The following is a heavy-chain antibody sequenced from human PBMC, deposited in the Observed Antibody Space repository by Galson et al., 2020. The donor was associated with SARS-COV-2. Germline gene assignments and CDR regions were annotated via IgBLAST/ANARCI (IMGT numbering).Heavy chain of an antibody. CDR3: ARCYGDCPY. V-gene: IGHV4-39*07. D-gene: IGHD4-17*01. Sequence: SETLSLTCTVSGGSISSSSYYWGWIRQPPGKGLEWIGSIYYSGSTYYNPSLKSRVTISVDTSKNQFSLKLSSVTAADTAVYYCARCYGDCPYWGQGTLVTVSS. CDR1: GGSISSSSYY. CDR2: IYYSGST. J-gene: IGHJ4*02.